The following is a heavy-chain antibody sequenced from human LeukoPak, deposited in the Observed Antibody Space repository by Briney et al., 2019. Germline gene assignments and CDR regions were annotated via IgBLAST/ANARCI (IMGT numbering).Heavy chain of an antibody. J-gene: IGHJ5*02. V-gene: IGHV1-18*01. CDR1: GYTFTSYG. Sequence: PGASVKVSCKASGYTFTSYGISWVRQAPGQGLEWMGWISAYNSNTNYAQNLQGRVTMTTDTSTTTAYMELRSLRSDDTAVYYCARDAVIAAAGTTGPNWFDPWGQGTLVTVSS. CDR2: ISAYNSNT. D-gene: IGHD6-13*01. CDR3: ARDAVIAAAGTTGPNWFDP.